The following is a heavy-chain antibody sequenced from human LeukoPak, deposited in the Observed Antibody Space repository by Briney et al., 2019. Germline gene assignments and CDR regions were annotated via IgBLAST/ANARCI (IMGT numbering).Heavy chain of an antibody. D-gene: IGHD3-9*01. CDR1: GYTFTSYY. CDR3: ARAVTYYDILTGYNGAFDI. CDR2: INPSGGST. Sequence: ASVKVSCKASGYTFTSYYMHWVRQAPGQGLEWMGIINPSGGSTSYAQKCQGRVTMTRDTSTSTVYMELSSLRSEDTAVYYCARAVTYYDILTGYNGAFDIWGQGTMVTVSS. J-gene: IGHJ3*02. V-gene: IGHV1-46*01.